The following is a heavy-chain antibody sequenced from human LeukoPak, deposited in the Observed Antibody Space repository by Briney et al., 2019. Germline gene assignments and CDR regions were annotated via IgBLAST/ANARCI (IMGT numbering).Heavy chain of an antibody. V-gene: IGHV3-74*01. CDR1: GFTFTRYW. Sequence: GGSLRLSCAASGFTFTRYWMHWVRQAPGKGLVWVSCTNGDGSDTSYADSAKGRFTISRDNAKNTLHLQMNSLRVEDTAVYYCVSSYDNTDFEFWGQGTLVTVSS. J-gene: IGHJ4*02. D-gene: IGHD5-12*01. CDR2: TNGDGSDT. CDR3: VSSYDNTDFEF.